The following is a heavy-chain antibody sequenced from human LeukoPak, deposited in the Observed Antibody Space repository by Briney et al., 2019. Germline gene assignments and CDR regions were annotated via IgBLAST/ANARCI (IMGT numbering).Heavy chain of an antibody. CDR1: GGSISSSSYY. CDR2: IYYSGST. D-gene: IGHD3-10*01. Sequence: SETLSLTCTVSGGSISSSSYYWGWIRQPPGKGLEWIGNIYYSGSTYYNPSLKSRVSISRDMSKNQLSLMLSSVTAADTAVYYCARGFGAGNYYYGWFDPWGQGTLVSVSS. V-gene: IGHV4-39*07. CDR3: ARGFGAGNYYYGWFDP. J-gene: IGHJ5*02.